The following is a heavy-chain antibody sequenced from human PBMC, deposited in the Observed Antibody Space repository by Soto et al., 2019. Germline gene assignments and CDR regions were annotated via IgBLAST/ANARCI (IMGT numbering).Heavy chain of an antibody. CDR1: GDSISSGGYY. CDR2: IYCSGNT. D-gene: IGHD1-1*01. V-gene: IGHV4-30-4*01. CDR3: AKHFKRYKSRPRPLEY. J-gene: IGHJ4*01. Sequence: PLETLSLSCTVSGDSISSGGYYWSWIPQPRGKGLEWIGCIYCSGNTYYNASLKRRFSISVDTSRSQFSLQLSSVTVADTALYYFAKHFKRYKSRPRPLEYWGLATLVAV.